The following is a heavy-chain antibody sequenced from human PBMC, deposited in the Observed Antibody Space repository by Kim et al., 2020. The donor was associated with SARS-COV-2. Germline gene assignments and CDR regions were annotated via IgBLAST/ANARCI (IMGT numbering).Heavy chain of an antibody. V-gene: IGHV3-30*01. J-gene: IGHJ4*02. Sequence: VKVRFTISRDNSKNTLYLQMNSLRAEDTAVYYCARDDEDHLMVYARSLDYWGQGTLVTVSS. CDR3: ARDDEDHLMVYARSLDY. D-gene: IGHD2-8*01.